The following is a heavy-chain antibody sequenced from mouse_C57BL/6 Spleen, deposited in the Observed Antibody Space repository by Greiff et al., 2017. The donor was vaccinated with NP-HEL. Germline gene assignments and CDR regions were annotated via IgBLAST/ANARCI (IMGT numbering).Heavy chain of an antibody. J-gene: IGHJ4*01. V-gene: IGHV1-80*01. D-gene: IGHD1-1*01. CDR3: ARNYYGSGNGAMDY. CDR1: GYAFSSYW. CDR2: IYPGDGDT. Sequence: QVQLKQSGAELVKPGASVKISCKASGYAFSSYWMNWVKQRPGKGLEWIGQIYPGDGDTNYNGTFKGKATLTADKSSSTAYMQLSSLTSEDSAVYFCARNYYGSGNGAMDYWGQGTSVTVSS.